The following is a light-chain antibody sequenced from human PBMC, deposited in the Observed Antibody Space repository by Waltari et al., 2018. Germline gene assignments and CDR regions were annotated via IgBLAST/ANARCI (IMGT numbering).Light chain of an antibody. V-gene: IGLV4-3*01. CDR1: SEHSTYT. CDR2: VNGEGRQ. J-gene: IGLJ2*01. Sequence: LPVLTQPPSASALLGASIKLTCTLSSEHSTYTFEWYQQRSGRSPQYLMKVNGEGRQRRGDGVTCRFVGFGAGADRYLTFSNLQSDDEAGNHFGESHTIDGQVGWGVFGGGTKLTVL. CDR3: GESHTIDGQVGWGV.